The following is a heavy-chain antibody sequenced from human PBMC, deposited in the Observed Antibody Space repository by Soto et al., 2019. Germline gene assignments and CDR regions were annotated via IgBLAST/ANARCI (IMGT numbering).Heavy chain of an antibody. CDR1: GFTFSSYA. CDR3: ARNVFSVVAATELDY. Sequence: QVQLVESGGGVVQPGRSLRLSCAASGFTFSSYAMHWVRQAPGKGLEWVAVISYDGSNKYYADSVKGRFTISRDNSKNTLYLQMNSLRAEDTAVYYCARNVFSVVAATELDYWGQGTLVTVSS. V-gene: IGHV3-30-3*01. J-gene: IGHJ4*02. D-gene: IGHD2-15*01. CDR2: ISYDGSNK.